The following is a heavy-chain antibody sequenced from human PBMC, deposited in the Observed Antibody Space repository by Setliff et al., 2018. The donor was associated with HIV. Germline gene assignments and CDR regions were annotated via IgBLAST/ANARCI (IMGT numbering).Heavy chain of an antibody. CDR3: ARSYGDYEKLIDY. J-gene: IGHJ4*02. V-gene: IGHV3-30*04. Sequence: HPGGSLRLSCAASGFTFISYAMHWVRQAPGKGLEWVAVISYDGSNKYYADSVKGRFTISRDNSKNTLYLQMNSLKAEDTAVFYCARSYGDYEKLIDYWGQGTLVTVSS. CDR1: GFTFISYA. CDR2: ISYDGSNK. D-gene: IGHD4-17*01.